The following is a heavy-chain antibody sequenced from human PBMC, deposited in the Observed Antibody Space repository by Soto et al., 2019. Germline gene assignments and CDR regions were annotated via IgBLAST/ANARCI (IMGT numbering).Heavy chain of an antibody. Sequence: GGSLRLSCAASGFTFSSYSMNWIRQAPGKGLEWVSYIRSSPLEITYADSVKGRFTISRDDAKDSLYLQMNSLRAEDTAVYYCVRDQLFAFHNWGQGTMVTVSS. CDR3: VRDQLFAFHN. CDR2: IRSSPLEI. V-gene: IGHV3-48*01. J-gene: IGHJ3*02. CDR1: GFTFSSYS.